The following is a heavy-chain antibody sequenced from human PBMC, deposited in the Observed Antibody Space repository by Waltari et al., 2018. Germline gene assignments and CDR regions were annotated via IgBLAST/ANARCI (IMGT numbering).Heavy chain of an antibody. Sequence: MSWVRQAPGKGLEWVSVIYSGGSTYYADSVKGRFTISRDNSKNTLYLQMGSLRAEDMAVYYCASSPSSYGSGSYYFDYWGQGTLVTVSS. J-gene: IGHJ4*02. D-gene: IGHD3-10*01. CDR3: ASSPSSYGSGSYYFDY. CDR2: IYSGGST. V-gene: IGHV3-66*01.